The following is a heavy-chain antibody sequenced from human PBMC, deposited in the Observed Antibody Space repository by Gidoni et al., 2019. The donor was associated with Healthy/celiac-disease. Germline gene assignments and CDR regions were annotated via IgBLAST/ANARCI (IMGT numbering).Heavy chain of an antibody. CDR1: GFPFSSYS. Sequence: EVQLVESGGGLVKPGGSLRLSCAASGFPFSSYSMNWVRQAPGKGLEWVSSISSSSSYIYYADSVKGRFTISRGNAKNSLYLQMNSLRAEDTAVYYCAREQSYYYYGMDVWGQGTTVTVSS. CDR3: AREQSYYYYGMDV. CDR2: ISSSSSYI. V-gene: IGHV3-21*01. J-gene: IGHJ6*02.